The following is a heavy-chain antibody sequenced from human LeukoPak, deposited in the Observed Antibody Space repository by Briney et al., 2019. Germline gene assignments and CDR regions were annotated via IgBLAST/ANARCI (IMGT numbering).Heavy chain of an antibody. CDR2: IYYSGST. J-gene: IGHJ6*02. CDR3: ARDGPTVTTLNAYYYYGMDV. V-gene: IGHV4-31*03. CDR1: GGSISSGDYY. D-gene: IGHD4-11*01. Sequence: SETLSLTCTVSGGSISSGDYYWTWIRQPPGKGLEWIGYIYYSGSTYYKPSLKSRVTISVDTSKNQFSLKLSSVTAADTAVYYCARDGPTVTTLNAYYYYGMDVWGQGTTVTVSS.